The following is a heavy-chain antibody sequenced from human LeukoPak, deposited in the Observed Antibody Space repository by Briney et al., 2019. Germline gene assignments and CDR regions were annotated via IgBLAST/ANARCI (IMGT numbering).Heavy chain of an antibody. CDR1: GFSFSNHG. CDR2: ITRGGSIS. CDR3: AKRDSRPGYYYYMDV. V-gene: IGHV3-23*01. D-gene: IGHD3-3*01. J-gene: IGHJ6*03. Sequence: QPGGTLLLSCAASGFSFSNHGMLWVRQAPGKGLEWVSVITRGGSISYADSVKGRFTISRDNSKNSPYLQMNSLRAEDTAIYYCAKRDSRPGYYYYMDVWGKGATVIISS.